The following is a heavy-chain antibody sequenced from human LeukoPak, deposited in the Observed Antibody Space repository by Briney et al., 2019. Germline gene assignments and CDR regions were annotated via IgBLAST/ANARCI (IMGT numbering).Heavy chain of an antibody. D-gene: IGHD2-2*02. CDR2: INHSGST. CDR1: GGSFSGYY. Sequence: SETLSLTCAVYGGSFSGYYWSWIRQPPGKGLEWIGEINHSGSTNYNPSLKSRVTISVDTSKNQFSLELSSVTAADTAVYYCARGLDYSSTSCYIPDWAKRAYGWFDPWGQGTLVTVFS. J-gene: IGHJ5*02. CDR3: ARGLDYSSTSCYIPDWAKRAYGWFDP. V-gene: IGHV4-34*01.